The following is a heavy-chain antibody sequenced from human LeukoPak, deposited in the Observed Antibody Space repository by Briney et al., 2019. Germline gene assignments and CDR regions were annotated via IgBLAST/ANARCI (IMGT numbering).Heavy chain of an antibody. V-gene: IGHV3-23*01. Sequence: PGGSLRLSCAASGFTFSSYAMSWVRQAPGKGREWVSAISGSGGSTYYADSVKGRFTISRANSKNTLYLQMNSLRAEDTAVYYCAPTPNWNEPGFDYWGQGTLVTVSS. J-gene: IGHJ4*02. D-gene: IGHD1-1*01. CDR1: GFTFSSYA. CDR2: ISGSGGST. CDR3: APTPNWNEPGFDY.